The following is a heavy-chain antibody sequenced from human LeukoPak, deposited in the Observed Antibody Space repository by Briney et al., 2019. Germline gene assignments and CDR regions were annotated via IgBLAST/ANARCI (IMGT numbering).Heavy chain of an antibody. V-gene: IGHV4-30-4*01. J-gene: IGHJ5*02. Sequence: RPSETLSLTCTVSGGSISSGDYYWSWIRQPPGKGLEWIGYIYYSGSTYYNPSLKSQVTISVDTSKNQFSLKLSSVTAADTAVYYCARASVAGKGAMFGKFDPWGQGTLVTVSS. CDR2: IYYSGST. CDR1: GGSISSGDYY. D-gene: IGHD3-10*02. CDR3: ARASVAGKGAMFGKFDP.